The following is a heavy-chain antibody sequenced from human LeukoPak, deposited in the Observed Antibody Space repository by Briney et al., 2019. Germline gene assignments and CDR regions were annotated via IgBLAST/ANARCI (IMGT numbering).Heavy chain of an antibody. CDR3: ARDNIPGSYVSG. D-gene: IGHD1-26*01. CDR1: GGSISSSSYY. J-gene: IGHJ4*02. Sequence: PSETLSLTCTVSGGSISSSSYYWGWIRQPPGKGLEWIGSIYYSGSTYYNPSLKSRVTISVDTSKNQFSLKLSSVTAADTAVYYCARDNIPGSYVSGWGQGTLVTVSS. V-gene: IGHV4-39*07. CDR2: IYYSGST.